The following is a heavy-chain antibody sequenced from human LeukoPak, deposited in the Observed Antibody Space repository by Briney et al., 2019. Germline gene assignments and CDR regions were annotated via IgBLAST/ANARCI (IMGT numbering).Heavy chain of an antibody. J-gene: IGHJ5*02. CDR2: ISGSAGSGT. CDR1: GFTFSSYA. D-gene: IGHD2-15*01. V-gene: IGHV3-23*01. CDR3: ALSIGPNWFDR. Sequence: GGSLRLSCAASGFTFSSYAMCWVRQAPGKGLEWVSAISGSAGSGTSYADSVKGRFTISRDNAKNTLDLQMNSLRVEDTAVYYCALSIGPNWFDRWGQGTLVTVSA.